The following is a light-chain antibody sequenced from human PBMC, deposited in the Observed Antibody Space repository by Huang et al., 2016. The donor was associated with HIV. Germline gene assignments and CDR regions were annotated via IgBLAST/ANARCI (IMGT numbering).Light chain of an antibody. Sequence: EIVMTQSPATLSMSPGDRATLSCRASQSVGSNLAWYQQKPGPAPRLLIYGASTRAVGVPPRYSGSGFGTEFTLTISSLQSEDFVVYYCQQYNNWPSRTFGQGTKVDIK. CDR3: QQYNNWPSRT. CDR2: GAS. V-gene: IGKV3-15*01. J-gene: IGKJ1*01. CDR1: QSVGSN.